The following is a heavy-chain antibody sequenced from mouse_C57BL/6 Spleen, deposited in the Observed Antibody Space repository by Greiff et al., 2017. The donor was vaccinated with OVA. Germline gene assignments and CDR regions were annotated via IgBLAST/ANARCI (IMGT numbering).Heavy chain of an antibody. D-gene: IGHD2-3*01. CDR3: ARHDADGYYGEVWFAY. Sequence: QVQLQQSGAELVKPGASVKLSCKASGYTFTEYTIHWVKQRSGQGLEWIGWFYPGSGSIKYNEKFKDKATLTADKSSSTVYMELSRLTSEDSAVYFGARHDADGYYGEVWFAYWGQGTLVTVSA. CDR2: FYPGSGSI. J-gene: IGHJ3*01. V-gene: IGHV1-62-2*01. CDR1: GYTFTEYT.